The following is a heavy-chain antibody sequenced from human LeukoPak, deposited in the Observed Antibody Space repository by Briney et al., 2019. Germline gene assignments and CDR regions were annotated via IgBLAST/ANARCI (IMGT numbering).Heavy chain of an antibody. V-gene: IGHV4-39*01. CDR3: ARHSAYYYDSSGFDY. CDR1: GGSISSSSYY. J-gene: IGHJ4*02. Sequence: PSETLSLTCTVSGGSISSSSYYWGWIRQPPGKWLEWIGSIYYSGSTYYNPSLKSRVTISVDTSKNQFSLKLSSVTAADTAVYYCARHSAYYYDSSGFDYWGQGTLVTVSS. CDR2: IYYSGST. D-gene: IGHD3-22*01.